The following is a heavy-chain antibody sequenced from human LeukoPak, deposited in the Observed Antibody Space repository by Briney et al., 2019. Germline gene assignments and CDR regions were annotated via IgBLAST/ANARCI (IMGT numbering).Heavy chain of an antibody. Sequence: PSETLSLTCTVSGGSISSSSYYWGWIRQPPGKGLEWIGSIYYSGSTYYNPSLKSRVTISVDTSKNQFSLKLSSVTAADTAVYYCARADYYDSSGYYILGYFDYWGQGTLVTVSS. V-gene: IGHV4-39*07. J-gene: IGHJ4*02. D-gene: IGHD3-22*01. CDR3: ARADYYDSSGYYILGYFDY. CDR2: IYYSGST. CDR1: GGSISSSSYY.